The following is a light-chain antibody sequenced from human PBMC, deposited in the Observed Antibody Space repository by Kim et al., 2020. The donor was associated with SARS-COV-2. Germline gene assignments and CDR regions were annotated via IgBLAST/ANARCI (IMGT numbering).Light chain of an antibody. CDR3: QSYDSSLSARV. CDR1: SSNIGAGYD. Sequence: QRVTISCTGSSSNIGAGYDVHWYQQLPGTAPKLLIYGNSNRPSGVPDRFAGSKSGTSASLAITGLQAEDEADYDCQSYDSSLSARVFGGGTQLTVL. CDR2: GNS. V-gene: IGLV1-40*01. J-gene: IGLJ3*02.